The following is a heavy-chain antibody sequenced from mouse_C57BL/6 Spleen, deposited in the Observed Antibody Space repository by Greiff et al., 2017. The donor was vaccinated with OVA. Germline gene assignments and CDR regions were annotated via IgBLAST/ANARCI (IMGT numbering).Heavy chain of an antibody. J-gene: IGHJ2*01. D-gene: IGHD4-1*01. CDR3: ARCGDWDGFDY. V-gene: IGHV1-52*01. CDR1: GYTFTSYW. CDR2: IDPSDSET. Sequence: QVQLQQPGAELVRPGSSVKLSCKASGYTFTSYWMHWVKQRPIQGLEWIGNIDPSDSETHYNQKFKDKATLTVDKSSSTAYMQLSSLTSEDSAVYYCARCGDWDGFDYWGQGTTLTVSS.